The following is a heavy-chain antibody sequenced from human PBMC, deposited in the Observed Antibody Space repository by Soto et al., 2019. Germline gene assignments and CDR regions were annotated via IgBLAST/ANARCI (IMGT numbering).Heavy chain of an antibody. Sequence: QVQLVESGGGVVQPGMSLRLSCAASGFSFSNYAMHWVRQAPGKGLEWVAAVWYDGSNQHYADSVRGRFSISRDHSKNTLYLQMNSLRPEDTAVYYCARDSWDISGYYVSWGQGALVTVSS. J-gene: IGHJ5*02. CDR3: ARDSWDISGYYVS. CDR1: GFSFSNYA. V-gene: IGHV3-30-3*01. D-gene: IGHD3-22*01. CDR2: VWYDGSNQ.